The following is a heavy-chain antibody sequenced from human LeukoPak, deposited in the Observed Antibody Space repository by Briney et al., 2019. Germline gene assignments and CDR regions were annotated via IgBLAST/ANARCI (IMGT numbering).Heavy chain of an antibody. J-gene: IGHJ3*02. CDR1: GFTFSSYT. CDR2: ISSSSSYI. CDR3: ARDGVLWFGESTYNDAFDI. V-gene: IGHV3-21*01. D-gene: IGHD3-10*01. Sequence: GGSLRLSCAASGFTFSSYTMNWVRRAPGKGLEWVSSISSSSSYIYYADSVRGRFTISRDNAKNSLYLQMNSLRAEDTAVYYCARDGVLWFGESTYNDAFDIWGQGTMVTVSS.